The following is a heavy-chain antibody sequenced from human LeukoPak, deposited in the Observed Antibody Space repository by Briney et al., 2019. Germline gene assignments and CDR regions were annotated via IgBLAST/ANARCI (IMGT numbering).Heavy chain of an antibody. Sequence: PGGSLRLSCAASGFTFSDYYMSWIRQAPGKGLEWVSYISSSSSYTNYADSVKGRFTISRDNAKNSLYLQMNSLRAEDTAVYYCARDPPATIFGVVIHFDYWGQGTLVTVSS. CDR3: ARDPPATIFGVVIHFDY. J-gene: IGHJ4*02. CDR2: ISSSSSYT. D-gene: IGHD3-3*01. CDR1: GFTFSDYY. V-gene: IGHV3-11*06.